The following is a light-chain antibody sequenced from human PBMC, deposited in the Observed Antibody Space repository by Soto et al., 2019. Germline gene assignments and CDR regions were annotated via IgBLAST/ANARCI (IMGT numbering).Light chain of an antibody. CDR3: QHYVSSPTRYT. CDR1: QSVSSSY. Sequence: EIVLTQSPGTLSLSPGERATLSCRASQSVSSSYLAWYQQKPGQAPRLLIYGASSRATGIPDRFSGSGSGTDFTLTISRLEPEDFAVYYCQHYVSSPTRYTFGQGTKLEI. V-gene: IGKV3-20*01. J-gene: IGKJ2*01. CDR2: GAS.